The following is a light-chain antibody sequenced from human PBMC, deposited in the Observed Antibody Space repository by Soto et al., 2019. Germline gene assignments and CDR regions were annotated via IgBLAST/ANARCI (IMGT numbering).Light chain of an antibody. CDR2: RNN. V-gene: IGLV1-47*01. CDR3: QSYDSSLSGAA. Sequence: QSAPTQPPSASGTPGQRVTITCSGSSSNIGNSDVYWYQQLPGTAPKLLIYRNNQWPSGVPDRFSGSKSGTSASLAISGLRSEDEADYYCQSYDSSLSGAAFGTGTKVTVL. J-gene: IGLJ1*01. CDR1: SSNIGNSD.